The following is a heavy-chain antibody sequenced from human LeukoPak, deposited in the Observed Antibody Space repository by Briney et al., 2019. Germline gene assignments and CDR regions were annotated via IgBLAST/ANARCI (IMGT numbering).Heavy chain of an antibody. CDR2: IYTSGST. D-gene: IGHD3-9*01. CDR1: GGSISSYY. J-gene: IGHJ4*02. CDR3: ASSSILTGSHFDY. Sequence: PSETLSLTCTVSGGSISSYYWSWIRQPPGKGLEWIGRIYTSGSTNYNPSLKSRVTMSVDTSKNQFSLKLSSVTAADTAVYYCASSSILTGSHFDYWGQGTLVTVSS. V-gene: IGHV4-4*07.